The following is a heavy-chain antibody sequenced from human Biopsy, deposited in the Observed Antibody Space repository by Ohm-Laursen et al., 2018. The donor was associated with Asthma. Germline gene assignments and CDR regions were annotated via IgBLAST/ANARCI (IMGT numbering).Heavy chain of an antibody. Sequence: SLRLSCAASGFTFSSYWMHWVRQAPGKGLVWVSRINSDGSSTSYADSVKGRFTISRDNAKNSLYLQMNSLRAEDTALYHCARDRAVTGLNDAFDTWGQGTMVTVSS. CDR2: INSDGSST. CDR1: GFTFSSYW. CDR3: ARDRAVTGLNDAFDT. V-gene: IGHV3-74*01. D-gene: IGHD4-17*01. J-gene: IGHJ3*02.